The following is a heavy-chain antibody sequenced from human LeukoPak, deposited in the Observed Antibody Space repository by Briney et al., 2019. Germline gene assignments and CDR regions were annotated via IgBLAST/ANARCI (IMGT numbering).Heavy chain of an antibody. CDR2: IYPGDSDT. J-gene: IGHJ3*02. V-gene: IGHV5-51*01. D-gene: IGHD3-10*01. Sequence: GESLKISCQGSGYNFTNYWIGWVRQMPGKGLEWMGIIYPGDSDTRYSPSFQGQVTISADKTISTAYLQWSSLKASDTAMYYCASWGWLWFGESTVVFDIWRQGTMVTDSP. CDR3: ASWGWLWFGESTVVFDI. CDR1: GYNFTNYW.